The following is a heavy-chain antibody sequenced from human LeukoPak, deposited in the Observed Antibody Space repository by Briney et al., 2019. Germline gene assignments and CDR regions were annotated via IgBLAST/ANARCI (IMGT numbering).Heavy chain of an antibody. D-gene: IGHD5-24*01. CDR1: GYRFNNYW. CDR3: ARRYGAGYSSSYYYYYMDV. V-gene: IGHV5-51*01. Sequence: GESLKISCKGSGYRFNNYWIGWVRQMSGRGLEWMGIIYPDDSNTKYTPSFEGQVTISVVKSINTAYLQWSSLKASDTAIYYCARRYGAGYSSSYYYYYMDVWGQGTTVTVSS. CDR2: IYPDDSNT. J-gene: IGHJ6*03.